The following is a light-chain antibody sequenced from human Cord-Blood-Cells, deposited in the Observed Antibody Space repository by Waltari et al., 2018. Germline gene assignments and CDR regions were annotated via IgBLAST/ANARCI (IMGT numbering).Light chain of an antibody. CDR2: GAS. V-gene: IGKV3-15*01. CDR1: QSLSSN. Sequence: EIVMTQSPATLSVSPGERATPSCRASQSLSSNLAWYQQKPGQAPRLLIYGASTRASGIPARFSGSGSGTEFTLTISSLQSEDFAVYYCQQYNNWPPAFGGGTKVEIK. J-gene: IGKJ4*01. CDR3: QQYNNWPPA.